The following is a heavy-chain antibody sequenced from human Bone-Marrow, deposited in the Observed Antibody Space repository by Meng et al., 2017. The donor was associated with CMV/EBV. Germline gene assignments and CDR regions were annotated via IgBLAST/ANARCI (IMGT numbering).Heavy chain of an antibody. CDR3: ARASQVRLSTSLGY. CDR1: GFTFSNSA. J-gene: IGHJ4*02. Sequence: GGSLRLACAASGFTFSNSAMSWVRQAPGKVLEWVANIKQDGSEKNYVDSVEGRFTISRDNAKNSLFLQLNSLRAEDTAVYYCARASQVRLSTSLGYWGQGTLVTVSS. D-gene: IGHD3-16*01. V-gene: IGHV3-7*01. CDR2: IKQDGSEK.